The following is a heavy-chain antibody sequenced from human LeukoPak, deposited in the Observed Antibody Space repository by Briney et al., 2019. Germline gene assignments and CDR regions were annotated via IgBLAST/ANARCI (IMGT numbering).Heavy chain of an antibody. D-gene: IGHD1-20*01. CDR3: ARPVLKGYDNCGY. J-gene: IGHJ4*02. CDR1: TFISXA. Sequence: TFISXAIXXVRQAPGQELEWXGGIIPIFGTANYAQKFQGRVTITTDESTSTAYMELSSLRSEDTAVYYCARPVLKGYDNCGYWGQGTLVTVSS. CDR2: IIPIFGTA. V-gene: IGHV1-69*05.